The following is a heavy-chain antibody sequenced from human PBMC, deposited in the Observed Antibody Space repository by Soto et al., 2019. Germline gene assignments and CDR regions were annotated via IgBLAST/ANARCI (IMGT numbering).Heavy chain of an antibody. Sequence: LQLQESGSGLVKPSQTLSLTCAVSGGSISSGGYSWSWIRQPPGKGLEWIGYISHSGSTYYNPSLNSRVTISVDRTNNQFSLKRSSVTAAGTAVYYCASGGALLDYWGQGTLVTVSS. CDR2: ISHSGST. J-gene: IGHJ4*02. V-gene: IGHV4-30-2*01. D-gene: IGHD2-8*02. CDR1: GGSISSGGYS. CDR3: ASGGALLDY.